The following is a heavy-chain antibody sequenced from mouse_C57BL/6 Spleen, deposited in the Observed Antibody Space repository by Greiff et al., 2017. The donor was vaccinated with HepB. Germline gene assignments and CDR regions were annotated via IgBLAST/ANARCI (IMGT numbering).Heavy chain of an antibody. CDR1: GYTFTSYW. J-gene: IGHJ4*01. Sequence: VQLQQPGAELVMPGASVKLSCKASGYTFTSYWMHWVKQRPGQGLEWIGEIDPSDSYTNYNQKFKGKSTLTGDKSSRTAYMQLSSLTSEDSAVYYCARSGPYAMDYWGQGTSVTVSS. CDR2: IDPSDSYT. CDR3: ARSGPYAMDY. V-gene: IGHV1-69*01.